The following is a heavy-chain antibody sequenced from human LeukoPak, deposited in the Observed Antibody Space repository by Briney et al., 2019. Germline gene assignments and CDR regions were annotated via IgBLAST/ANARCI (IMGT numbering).Heavy chain of an antibody. CDR1: GGTFSSYA. CDR3: ASGEEQQLVLSY. CDR2: IIPIFGTA. J-gene: IGHJ4*02. D-gene: IGHD6-13*01. Sequence: SVKVSCKASGGTFSSYAISWVRQAPGQGLELMGGIIPIFGTANYAQKFQGRVTITADESTSTAYMELSSLRSEDTAVYYCASGEEQQLVLSYWGQGTLVTVSS. V-gene: IGHV1-69*13.